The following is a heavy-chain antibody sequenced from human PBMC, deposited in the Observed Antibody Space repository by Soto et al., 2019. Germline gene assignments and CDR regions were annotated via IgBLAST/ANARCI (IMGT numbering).Heavy chain of an antibody. CDR3: ARDGGRHSGGIKY. V-gene: IGHV1-69*01. J-gene: IGHJ4*02. CDR1: GSTFRSYS. Sequence: QVQLVQSGAEVKKPGSSVKVSCKASGSTFRSYSITWVRQAPGQGLEWMGEIIPIFGTANYAQKFQARVTITADESTSTAYMELSSLRSEDTAVYYCARDGGRHSGGIKYWGQGTLVTVSS. D-gene: IGHD1-26*01. CDR2: IIPIFGTA.